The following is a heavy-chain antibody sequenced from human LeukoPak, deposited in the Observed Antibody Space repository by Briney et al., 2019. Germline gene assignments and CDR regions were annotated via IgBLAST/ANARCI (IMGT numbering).Heavy chain of an antibody. D-gene: IGHD5-18*01. CDR3: AKAGYSYGQNNRFDY. J-gene: IGHJ4*02. V-gene: IGHV3-23*01. CDR1: GFTFSSYA. Sequence: GGSLRLSCAASGFTFSSYAMSWVRQAPGKGLEWVSAISGSGGSTYYADSVKGRFTISRDNSKNTLYLQMNSLRAEDTAVYYCAKAGYSYGQNNRFDYWGRGTLVTVSS. CDR2: ISGSGGST.